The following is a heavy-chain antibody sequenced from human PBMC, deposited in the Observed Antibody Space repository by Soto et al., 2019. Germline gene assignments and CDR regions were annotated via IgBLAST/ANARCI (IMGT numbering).Heavy chain of an antibody. CDR3: ARVKGYSYSPDAFDI. J-gene: IGHJ3*02. V-gene: IGHV3-21*01. CDR2: ISPTGSYM. Sequence: EEQLVESGGGLVEPGGSLRLSCAAPGFTFGHYSFTWVRHAPGKGLKWISSISPTGSYMHYAMSLKGRFTFSRDDDKNPLYLQLNSLRVEDTAVYYCARVKGYSYSPDAFDIWGHGTRVTVSS. CDR1: GFTFGHYS. D-gene: IGHD5-12*01.